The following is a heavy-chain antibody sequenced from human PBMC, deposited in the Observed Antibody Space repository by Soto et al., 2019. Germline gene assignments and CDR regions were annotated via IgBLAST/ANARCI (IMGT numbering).Heavy chain of an antibody. CDR1: GGSISSSSYY. CDR2: IYYSGST. J-gene: IGHJ6*02. D-gene: IGHD2-15*01. Sequence: QLQLQESGPGLVKPSETLSLTCTVSGGSISSSSYYWGWIRQPPGKGLEWIGSIYYSGSTYYNPSRKSRVPISVDPPKNQFSLKLSSVTAADTAVYYCARRVAASYYYYYGMDVWGQGTTVTVSS. V-gene: IGHV4-39*01. CDR3: ARRVAASYYYYYGMDV.